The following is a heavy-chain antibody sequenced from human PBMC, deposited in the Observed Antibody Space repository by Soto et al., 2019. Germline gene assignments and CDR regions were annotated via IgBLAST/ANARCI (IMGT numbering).Heavy chain of an antibody. CDR3: AKDSESGEGADWDAFDM. Sequence: EVQLLESGGGLVQPGGSLRLSCATSGFPFRDYAMTWVRQAPGKGLEWVSAISGSGGSTFYAASVKGRFTNSRDNAKNRVFLQMNSLRAEDTAIYYCAKDSESGEGADWDAFDMWGPGTKVTVSS. V-gene: IGHV3-23*01. CDR1: GFPFRDYA. D-gene: IGHD4-17*01. CDR2: ISGSGGST. J-gene: IGHJ3*02.